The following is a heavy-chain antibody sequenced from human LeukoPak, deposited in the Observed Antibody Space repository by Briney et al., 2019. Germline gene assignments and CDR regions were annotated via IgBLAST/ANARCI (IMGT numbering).Heavy chain of an antibody. Sequence: GASVKVSCKASGYSFVGYGITWVRQAPGQGLEWMGWISAYNGNTNYAQKLQGRVTMTTDTSTSTAYMELRSLRSDDTAVYYCASGGTTPDNYWGQGTLVTVSS. CDR1: GYSFVGYG. J-gene: IGHJ4*02. CDR2: ISAYNGNT. CDR3: ASGGTTPDNY. D-gene: IGHD4-17*01. V-gene: IGHV1-18*01.